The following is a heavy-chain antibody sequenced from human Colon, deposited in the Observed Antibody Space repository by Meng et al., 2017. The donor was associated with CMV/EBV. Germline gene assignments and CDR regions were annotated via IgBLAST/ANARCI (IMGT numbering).Heavy chain of an antibody. CDR3: AVIGGCSSTSCSVPGNWFDP. D-gene: IGHD2-2*01. J-gene: IGHJ5*02. CDR1: GFTFSSYS. Sequence: GESLKISCAASGFTFSSYSMNWVRQAPGKGLEWVSPISSSSSYIYYADSVKGRFTISRDNAKNSLYLQMNSLRAEDTAVYYCAVIGGCSSTSCSVPGNWFDPWGQGTLVTVSS. CDR2: ISSSSSYI. V-gene: IGHV3-21*01.